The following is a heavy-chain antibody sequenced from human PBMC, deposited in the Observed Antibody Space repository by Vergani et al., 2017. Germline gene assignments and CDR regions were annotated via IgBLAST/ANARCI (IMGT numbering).Heavy chain of an antibody. CDR1: GFTFQAFA. Sequence: VEAGGGLVQPGGSLRLSCTASGFTFQAFAFLWVRQVSGRGLEWVSGIDRDYGVKNGNSFEGRFSISRDNAKKSVFLQMNNLRHEDTALYFCVKDNDYDADGPFDLWGRGTRVTVSS. CDR3: VKDNDYDADGPFDL. CDR2: IDRDYGVK. J-gene: IGHJ2*01. D-gene: IGHD5-12*01. V-gene: IGHV3-9*01.